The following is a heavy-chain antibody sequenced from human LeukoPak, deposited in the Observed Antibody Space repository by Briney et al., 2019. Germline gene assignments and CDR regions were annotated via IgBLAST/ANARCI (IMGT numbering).Heavy chain of an antibody. Sequence: SETLSLTCTVSGGSISSGGYYWSWIRQHPGKGLEWIGYIYYSGSTYYNPSLKSRVTISVDTSKNQFSLKLSSVTAADTAVYYCASHPTLYYYDSSGYLEPGGPDYWGQGTLVTVSS. CDR2: IYYSGST. V-gene: IGHV4-31*03. J-gene: IGHJ4*02. D-gene: IGHD3-22*01. CDR1: GGSISSGGYY. CDR3: ASHPTLYYYDSSGYLEPGGPDY.